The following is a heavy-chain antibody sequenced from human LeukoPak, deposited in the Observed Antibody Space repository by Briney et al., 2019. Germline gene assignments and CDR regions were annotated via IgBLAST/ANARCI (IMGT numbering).Heavy chain of an antibody. CDR3: ARGHGSGWSDFDY. V-gene: IGHV1-69*13. Sequence: SVKVSCKASGGTFSSYGFSWVRQAPGKGLQWMGGIIPLFGTPNYAQNFQGRVTITADESTTTVYMELSSLRYDDTAVYYCARGHGSGWSDFDYWGQGTLVTVSS. CDR2: IIPLFGTP. D-gene: IGHD6-19*01. CDR1: GGTFSSYG. J-gene: IGHJ4*02.